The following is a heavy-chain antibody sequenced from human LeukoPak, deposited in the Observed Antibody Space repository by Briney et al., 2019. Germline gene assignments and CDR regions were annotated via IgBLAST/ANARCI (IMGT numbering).Heavy chain of an antibody. D-gene: IGHD3-22*01. CDR2: INPYCGST. Sequence: ASVKVSCKASGYTFTNYYMHWVRQAPGQGLEWMGIINPYCGSTSYAQKFQGRVTMTRDTSTSTVYMDLSSLRSEDTAVYYCARDPRLSSGYSTGILWYFDVWGRGTLVTVSS. CDR1: GYTFTNYY. V-gene: IGHV1-46*01. J-gene: IGHJ2*01. CDR3: ARDPRLSSGYSTGILWYFDV.